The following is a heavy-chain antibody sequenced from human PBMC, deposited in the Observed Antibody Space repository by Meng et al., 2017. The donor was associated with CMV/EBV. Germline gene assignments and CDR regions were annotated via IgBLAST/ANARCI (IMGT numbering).Heavy chain of an antibody. Sequence: SLKISCAASGFTFDDYAMHWVRQAPGKGLEWVSGISWNSGSIGYADSVKGRFTISRDNAKNSLYLQMNSLRAEDTALYYCPKSQAYYYGSGSDHFDYWGQGTLVTVSS. CDR3: PKSQAYYYGSGSDHFDY. V-gene: IGHV3-9*01. CDR1: GFTFDDYA. CDR2: ISWNSGSI. D-gene: IGHD3-10*01. J-gene: IGHJ4*02.